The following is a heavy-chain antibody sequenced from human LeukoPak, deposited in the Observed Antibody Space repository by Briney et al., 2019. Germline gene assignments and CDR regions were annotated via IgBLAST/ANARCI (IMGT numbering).Heavy chain of an antibody. J-gene: IGHJ4*02. CDR1: GFTFNRNN. D-gene: IGHD6-19*01. CDR3: ARETILAVAGDF. V-gene: IGHV3-48*01. CDR2: ISSTSITM. Sequence: PGGSLRLSCAASGFTFNRNNMNWVRQAPGKGLEWVSYISSTSITMYYADSVKGRFTISRDNAKNSLYLQMNSLRAGDTAVYYCARETILAVAGDFWGQGTLVTVSS.